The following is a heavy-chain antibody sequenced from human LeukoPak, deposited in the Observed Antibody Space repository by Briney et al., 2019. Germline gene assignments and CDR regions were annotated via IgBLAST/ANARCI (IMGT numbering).Heavy chain of an antibody. J-gene: IGHJ4*02. CDR3: ASGGRVDTAPFDY. D-gene: IGHD5-18*01. CDR2: IYTSGST. V-gene: IGHV4-61*02. CDR1: GGSISSGCYY. Sequence: KPSQTLSLTCTVSGGSISSGCYYWSWIRQPAGKGLEWIGRIYTSGSTNYNPSLKSRVTISVDTSKNQFSLKLSSVTAADTAVYYCASGGRVDTAPFDYWGQGTLVTVSS.